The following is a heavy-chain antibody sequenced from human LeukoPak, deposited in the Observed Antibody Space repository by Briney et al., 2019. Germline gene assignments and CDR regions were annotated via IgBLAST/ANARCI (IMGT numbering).Heavy chain of an antibody. CDR2: INPNSGGT. Sequence: ASVKVSCKASGYTFTGYYMHWVRQAPGQGLEWMGWINPNSGGTNYAQKFQGRVTMTRDTSISTAHMELSRLRSDDTAVYYCARDLQSSSGYYYVVGYWGQGTLVTVSS. D-gene: IGHD3-22*01. V-gene: IGHV1-2*02. J-gene: IGHJ4*02. CDR3: ARDLQSSSGYYYVVGY. CDR1: GYTFTGYY.